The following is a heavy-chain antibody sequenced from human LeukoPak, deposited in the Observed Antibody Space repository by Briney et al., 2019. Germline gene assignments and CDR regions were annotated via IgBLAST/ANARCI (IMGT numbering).Heavy chain of an antibody. CDR2: ISSSSSYI. D-gene: IGHD5-18*01. Sequence: PGGSLRLSCAASGFTFSSYSMNWVRQAPGKGLEWVSSISSSSSYIYYADSVKGRFTISRDDAKNSLYLQMNSLRAEDTAVYYCARDPKRTAMDFYYWGQGTLVTVSS. CDR1: GFTFSSYS. CDR3: ARDPKRTAMDFYY. J-gene: IGHJ4*02. V-gene: IGHV3-21*01.